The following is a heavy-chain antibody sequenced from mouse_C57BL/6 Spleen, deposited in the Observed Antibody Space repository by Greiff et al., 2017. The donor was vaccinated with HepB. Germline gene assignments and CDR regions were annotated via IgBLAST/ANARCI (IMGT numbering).Heavy chain of an antibody. CDR2: IYPGNSDT. J-gene: IGHJ2*01. CDR1: GYTFTSYW. V-gene: IGHV1-5*01. D-gene: IGHD1-1*01. Sequence: VQLKQSGTVLARPGASVKMSCKTSGYTFTSYWMHWVKQRPGQGLEWIGAIYPGNSDTSYNQKFKGKAKLTAVTSASTAYMELSSLTNEDSAVYYCTRWVLFTTVVATEDYWGQGTTLTVSS. CDR3: TRWVLFTTVVATEDY.